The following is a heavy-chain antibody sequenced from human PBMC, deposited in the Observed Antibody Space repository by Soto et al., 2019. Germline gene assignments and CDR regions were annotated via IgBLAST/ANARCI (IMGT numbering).Heavy chain of an antibody. V-gene: IGHV3-30*18. CDR3: AKERGDCTNGVCQYYFDY. J-gene: IGHJ4*02. CDR1: GFTFSSYG. D-gene: IGHD2-8*01. Sequence: GGSLRLSCAASGFTFSSYGMHWVRQAPGKGLEWVAVISYDGSNKYYADSVKGRFTISRDNSKNTLYLQMNSLRAEDTAVYYCAKERGDCTNGVCQYYFDYWGQGTLVTVSS. CDR2: ISYDGSNK.